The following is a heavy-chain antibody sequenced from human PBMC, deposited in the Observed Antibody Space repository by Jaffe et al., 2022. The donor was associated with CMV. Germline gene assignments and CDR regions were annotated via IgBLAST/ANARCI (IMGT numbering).Heavy chain of an antibody. V-gene: IGHV4-39*01. CDR2: IYYSGST. D-gene: IGHD1-1*01. J-gene: IGHJ5*02. CDR3: ARGERADTSWFDP. CDR1: GGSISSSSYY. Sequence: QLQLQESGPGLVKPSETLSLTCTVSGGSISSSSYYWGWIRQPPGKGLEWIGSIYYSGSTYYNPSLKSRVTISVDTSKNQFSLKLSSVTAADTAVYYCARGERADTSWFDPWGQGTLVTVSS.